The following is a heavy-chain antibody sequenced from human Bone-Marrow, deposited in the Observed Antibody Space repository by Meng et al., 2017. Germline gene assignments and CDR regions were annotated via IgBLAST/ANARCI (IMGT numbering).Heavy chain of an antibody. CDR2: IYYSGST. CDR3: ARDCPSPFRWFDP. J-gene: IGHJ5*02. CDR1: GGSISSSSYY. Sequence: QPQLQESGPGLVKPSETLSLTCTVSGGSISSSSYYWGWIRQPPGKGLEWIGSIYYSGSTYYNPSLKSRVTISVDTSKNQFSLKLSSVTAADTAVYYCARDCPSPFRWFDPWGQGTLVTVSS. V-gene: IGHV4-39*07.